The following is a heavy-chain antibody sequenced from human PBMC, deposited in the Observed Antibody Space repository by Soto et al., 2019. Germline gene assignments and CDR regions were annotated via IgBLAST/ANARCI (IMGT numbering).Heavy chain of an antibody. D-gene: IGHD5-12*01. CDR1: GDSFNDYY. J-gene: IGHJ6*03. CDR2: INPNVGVT. Sequence: QVQLVQSGAEVRKPGASVTVSCRSSGDSFNDYYIHWVRQAPGQGFGWMGWINPNVGVTKYAQKFQGWVSMTRDTSIMTVYMQLSRLRSDDTAVYYCARESGGATATLDYYYFYMDVWGTGTTVTVSS. V-gene: IGHV1-2*04. CDR3: ARESGGATATLDYYYFYMDV.